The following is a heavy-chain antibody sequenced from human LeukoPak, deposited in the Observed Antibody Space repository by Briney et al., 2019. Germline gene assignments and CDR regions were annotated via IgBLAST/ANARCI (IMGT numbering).Heavy chain of an antibody. CDR2: ISSSSSYI. D-gene: IGHD3-3*01. CDR1: GFTFSSYS. V-gene: IGHV3-21*01. J-gene: IGHJ6*03. Sequence: GGSLRLSCAVSGFTFSSYSMNWVRQTPGKGLEWVSSISSSSSYIYYADSVKGRFTISRDNAKNSLYLQMNSLRAEDTAVYYCARDPKHYDFWSGQMSEYYYYMDVWGKGTTVTVSS. CDR3: ARDPKHYDFWSGQMSEYYYYMDV.